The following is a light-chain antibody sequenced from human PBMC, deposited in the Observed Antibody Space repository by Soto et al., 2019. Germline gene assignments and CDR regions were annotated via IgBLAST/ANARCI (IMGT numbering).Light chain of an antibody. J-gene: IGKJ4*01. CDR3: QGRSNR. V-gene: IGKV3-11*01. CDR2: DAS. Sequence: EIVLTQSPATLSLSPGDRAVLSCRASQSVSRSLTWYQHKPGQAPRLLIYDASTRATGIPRRFSGSGSGTDFTLTLSSLEPEDFAVYYGQGRSNRFGGGT. CDR1: QSVSRS.